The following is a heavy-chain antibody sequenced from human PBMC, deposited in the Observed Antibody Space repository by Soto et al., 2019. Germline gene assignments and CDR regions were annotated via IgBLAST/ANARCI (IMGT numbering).Heavy chain of an antibody. Sequence: PSETLSLTCTVSGGSISSGGYYWSWIRQHPGKGLEWIGYIYYSGSTYYNPSLKSRVTISVDTSKNQFSLKPSSVTAADTAVYYCARGRDSSGGEFDYWGQGTLVTVSS. CDR1: GGSISSGGYY. V-gene: IGHV4-31*03. J-gene: IGHJ4*02. CDR3: ARGRDSSGGEFDY. D-gene: IGHD6-19*01. CDR2: IYYSGST.